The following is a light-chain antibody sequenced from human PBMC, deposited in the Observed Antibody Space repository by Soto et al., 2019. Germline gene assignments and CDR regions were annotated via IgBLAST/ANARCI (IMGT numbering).Light chain of an antibody. V-gene: IGLV2-23*01. CDR3: CSYADSSRIYV. CDR2: EGS. J-gene: IGLJ1*01. Sequence: QSALTQPASVSGSPGQSITISCTGTSSDVGSYNLVSWYQQHPGKAPKLMIYEGSKRPSGISNRCSGSKSGNTASLTISGLKAEDEAEYYCCSYADSSRIYVFGSGTKLTVL. CDR1: SSDVGSYNL.